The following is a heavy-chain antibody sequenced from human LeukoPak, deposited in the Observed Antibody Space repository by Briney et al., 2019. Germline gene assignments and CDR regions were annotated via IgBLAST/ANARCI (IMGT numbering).Heavy chain of an antibody. V-gene: IGHV6-1*01. D-gene: IGHD5-18*01. CDR3: ARGGYNTFNI. J-gene: IGHJ3*02. CDR2: TYYRSKWYN. Sequence: SQTLSLTCAISGDSVSSNSVAWNWIRQSPSRGLEWLGRTYYRSKWYNEYAISVESRITIIPDASKNQFSLQLNSVTPEDTAVYYCARGGYNTFNIWGQGTMVIVSS. CDR1: GDSVSSNSVA.